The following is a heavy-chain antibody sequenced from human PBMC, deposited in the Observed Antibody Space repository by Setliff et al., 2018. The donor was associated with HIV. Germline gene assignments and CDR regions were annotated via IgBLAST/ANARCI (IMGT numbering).Heavy chain of an antibody. V-gene: IGHV3-21*04. Sequence: PGGSLRLSCAASGFVFSNYAMNWVRQAPGKGLEWVASITTSSGYFSYSDSVKGRFTISRDNAKNSLYLQMNSLRAEDTAVYYCSSHYGSGTSHWGQGTLVTVSS. J-gene: IGHJ4*02. CDR3: SSHYGSGTSH. CDR1: GFVFSNYA. CDR2: ITTSSGYF. D-gene: IGHD3-10*01.